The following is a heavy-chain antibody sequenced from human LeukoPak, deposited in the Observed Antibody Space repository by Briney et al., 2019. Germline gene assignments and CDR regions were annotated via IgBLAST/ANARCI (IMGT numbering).Heavy chain of an antibody. Sequence: HSGGSLRLSCAASGFTFSSYGMHWVRQAPGKGLEWVAFIRYDGSNKYYADSVKGRFTISRDNAKNSLYLQMNSLRAEDTALYHCARLNDYGNAFDIWGQGTMVTVSS. CDR3: ARLNDYGNAFDI. CDR1: GFTFSSYG. J-gene: IGHJ3*02. V-gene: IGHV3-30*02. D-gene: IGHD4-17*01. CDR2: IRYDGSNK.